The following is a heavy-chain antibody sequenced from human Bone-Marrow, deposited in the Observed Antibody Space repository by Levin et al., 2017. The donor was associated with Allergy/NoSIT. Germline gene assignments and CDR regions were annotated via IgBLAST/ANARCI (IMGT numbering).Heavy chain of an antibody. CDR1: KFTFTTHG. D-gene: IGHD3-16*01. Sequence: GGSLRLSCAASKFTFTTHGMHWVRQAPGKGLEWLAFISFDGRNTYYADSVQGRFTVSRDNSKNTLYLQLTNLRSEDTATYFCAKAELIYTASNLDFDHWGRGALVTVSS. CDR2: ISFDGRNT. V-gene: IGHV3-30*18. J-gene: IGHJ4*02. CDR3: AKAELIYTASNLDFDH.